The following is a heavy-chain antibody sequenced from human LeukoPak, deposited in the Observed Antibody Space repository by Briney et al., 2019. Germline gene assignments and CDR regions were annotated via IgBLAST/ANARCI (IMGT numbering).Heavy chain of an antibody. CDR3: ARGGGWKFVL. CDR2: IHHSGTT. V-gene: IGHV4-4*02. D-gene: IGHD1-1*01. Sequence: SETLSLTCAVSGASINSDDWWTWVRQPPGKGLEWIGEIHHSGTTKRSPSLKSRVIISMDMSKNQFSLDLDSLTAADTAVYYCARGGGWKFVLWGQGTLVTVSS. J-gene: IGHJ4*02. CDR1: GASINSDDW.